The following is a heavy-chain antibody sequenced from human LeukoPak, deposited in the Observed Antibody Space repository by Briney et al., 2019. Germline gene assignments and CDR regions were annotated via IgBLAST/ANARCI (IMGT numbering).Heavy chain of an antibody. J-gene: IGHJ6*02. CDR1: GFTFSSYW. CDR3: ARDVGDPKRITMVRGVISSYYGMDV. CDR2: IKQDGSEK. Sequence: GGSLRLSRAASGFTFSSYWMSWVRQAPGKGLEWVANIKQDGSEKYYVDSVKGRFTISRDNAKNSLYLQMNSLRAEDTAVYYCARDVGDPKRITMVRGVISSYYGMDVWGQGTTVTVSS. V-gene: IGHV3-7*03. D-gene: IGHD3-10*01.